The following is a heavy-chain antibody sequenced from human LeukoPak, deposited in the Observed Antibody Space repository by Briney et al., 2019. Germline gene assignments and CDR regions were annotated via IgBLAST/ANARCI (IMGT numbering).Heavy chain of an antibody. CDR2: IGTAGDT. V-gene: IGHV3-13*03. CDR3: ARPRKSDTAMVTFDY. J-gene: IGHJ4*02. Sequence: LAGGSLRLSCAACGFTFSSYDMPWVRQATGKGLEWVSAIGTAGDTYYPGSVKGQFTISRENAKNSLYLQMNSLRAGDTAVYYCARPRKSDTAMVTFDYWGQGTLVTVSS. D-gene: IGHD5-18*01. CDR1: GFTFSSYD.